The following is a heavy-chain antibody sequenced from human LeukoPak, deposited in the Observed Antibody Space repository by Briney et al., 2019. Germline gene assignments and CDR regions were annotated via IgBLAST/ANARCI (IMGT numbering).Heavy chain of an antibody. CDR2: INSDGTST. D-gene: IGHD2-15*01. V-gene: IGHV3-74*01. CDR3: VAARADFDY. J-gene: IGHJ4*02. CDR1: GVTLSSYW. Sequence: GGSLRLSCAASGVTLSSYWMHWVRQAPGKGLVWVSRINSDGTSTTYADPVKGRFTISRDTAKNSLYLQMNSLRAEDTAVYYYVAARADFDYWGQGTLVTVSS.